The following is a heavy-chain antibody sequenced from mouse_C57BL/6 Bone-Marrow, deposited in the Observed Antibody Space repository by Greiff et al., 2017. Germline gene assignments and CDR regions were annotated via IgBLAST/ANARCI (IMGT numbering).Heavy chain of an antibody. CDR3: VRDYYDYEENAMDY. J-gene: IGHJ4*01. V-gene: IGHV10-3*01. D-gene: IGHD2-4*01. CDR1: GFTFNTYA. CDR2: ISSKSSNYAT. Sequence: EVQLVESGGGLVQPKGSLKLSCAASGFTFNTYAMHWVRQAPGKGLEWVARISSKSSNYATYYADSVKDSVTISRDESQSMLHLQMNNLKTEDTAMYYCVRDYYDYEENAMDYWGQGTSVTVSS.